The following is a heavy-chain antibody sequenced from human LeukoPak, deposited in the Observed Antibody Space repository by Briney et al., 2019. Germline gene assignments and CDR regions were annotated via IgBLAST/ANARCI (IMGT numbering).Heavy chain of an antibody. D-gene: IGHD6-19*01. CDR3: TTGSSGWHRYGMDV. CDR2: IKSKTDGGTT. V-gene: IGHV3-15*07. CDR1: GFTFSNAW. J-gene: IGHJ6*02. Sequence: GGSLRLSCAASGFTFSNAWMNWVRQAPGKGLEWVGRIKSKTDGGTTDYAAPVKGRLTISRDDSKNTLYLQMNSLKTEDTAVYYCTTGSSGWHRYGMDVWGQGTTVTVSS.